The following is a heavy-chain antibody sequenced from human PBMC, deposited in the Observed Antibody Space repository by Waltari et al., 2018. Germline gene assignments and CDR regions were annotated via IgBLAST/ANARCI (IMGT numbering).Heavy chain of an antibody. V-gene: IGHV4-30-4*08. CDR2: IYYSGST. CDR3: ARSGMDIVATIPPGDY. D-gene: IGHD5-12*01. CDR1: GGSTSSGDYY. J-gene: IGHJ4*02. Sequence: QVQLQESGPGLVKPSQTLSLTCTVSGGSTSSGDYYWSWIRQPPGKGLEWIGYIYYSGSTYYNPSLKSRVTISVDTSKNQFSLKLSSVTAADTAVYYCARSGMDIVATIPPGDYWGQGTLVTVSS.